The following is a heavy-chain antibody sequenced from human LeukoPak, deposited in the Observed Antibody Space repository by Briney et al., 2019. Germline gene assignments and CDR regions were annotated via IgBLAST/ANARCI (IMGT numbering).Heavy chain of an antibody. CDR1: GFTFSSNS. J-gene: IGHJ4*02. D-gene: IGHD6-6*01. Sequence: PGGSLRLSCAASGFTFSSNSMNWVRQPPGKGLEWVSPIDSSGRDTYYAGSVKGRFTISRDNAKNSLYLQMNSLRAEDTAVYYCARELAARQDLDYWGQGTLVTVSS. V-gene: IGHV3-21*01. CDR3: ARELAARQDLDY. CDR2: IDSSGRDT.